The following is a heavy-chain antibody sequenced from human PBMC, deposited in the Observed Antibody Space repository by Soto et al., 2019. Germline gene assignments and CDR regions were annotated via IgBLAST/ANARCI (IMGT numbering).Heavy chain of an antibody. V-gene: IGHV3-48*03. J-gene: IGHJ4*02. CDR2: ISSSGSTI. CDR1: GFTFSSYE. Sequence: QPGGSMRLSCAASGFTFSSYEMNWVRPSPGKGLEWVSYISSSGSTIYYADSVKGRFTISRDNAKNSLYLQMNSLRAEDTAVYYCARGGCSSGCHGGHGYWGQGTLVTVSS. CDR3: ARGGCSSGCHGGHGY. D-gene: IGHD6-19*01.